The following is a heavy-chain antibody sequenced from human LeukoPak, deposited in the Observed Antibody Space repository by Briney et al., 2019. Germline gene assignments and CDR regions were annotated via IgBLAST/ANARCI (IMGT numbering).Heavy chain of an antibody. CDR1: GGTFSSYA. CDR3: ARGQYYDFWSGYDKNWFDP. CDR2: IIPIFGTA. V-gene: IGHV1-69*05. D-gene: IGHD3-3*01. J-gene: IGHJ5*02. Sequence: GASVKVSCKASGGTFSSYAISWVRQAPGQGLEWMGGIIPIFGTANYAQKFQGRVTITTDESTSTAYMELSSLRSEDTAVYYCARGQYYDFWSGYDKNWFDPWGQGTLVTVSS.